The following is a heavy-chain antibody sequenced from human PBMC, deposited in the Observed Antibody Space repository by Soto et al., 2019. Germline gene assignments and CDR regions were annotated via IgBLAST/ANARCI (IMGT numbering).Heavy chain of an antibody. CDR1: GLTLSGAW. V-gene: IGHV3-15*07. CDR2: IKSKTDGGTT. Sequence: EVQLVESGGGLVEPGGSLRLSCSASGLTLSGAWMNWVRQPPGRGLEWVGRIKSKTDGGTTEYSAHMRGRFTISRDDSKNTLYLHMDSLKTEVTAIYYCAKHPAGNWFDSWGQGTLVNVSS. CDR3: AKHPAGNWFDS. J-gene: IGHJ5*02.